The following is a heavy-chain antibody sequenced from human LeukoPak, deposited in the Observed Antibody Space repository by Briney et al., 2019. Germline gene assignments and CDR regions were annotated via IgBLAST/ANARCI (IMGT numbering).Heavy chain of an antibody. CDR1: GGSFSGYY. J-gene: IGHJ3*02. D-gene: IGHD3-3*01. CDR3: ARGPHADFWSGDAFDI. Sequence: SETLSLTCAVYGGSFSGYYWSWIRQPPGKGLEWIGEINHSGSTNYIPSLKSRVTISVDTSKNQFSLKLSSVTAADTAVYYCARGPHADFWSGDAFDIWGQGTMVTVSS. V-gene: IGHV4-34*01. CDR2: INHSGST.